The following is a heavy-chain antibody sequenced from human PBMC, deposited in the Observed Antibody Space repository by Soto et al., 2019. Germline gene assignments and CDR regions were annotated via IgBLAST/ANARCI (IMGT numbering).Heavy chain of an antibody. D-gene: IGHD1-26*01. Sequence: EVQLVQSGAEVKKPGESLRISCQGSGYNFSAYWIHWVRQVPGKGLESMGRIDPSDSYTYYSPSFRGHVTFSADKSIRTAYLQWSSLKASDTAIYYCSRMPQAAIVPVDYWGQGTRLTVSS. J-gene: IGHJ4*02. CDR3: SRMPQAAIVPVDY. CDR1: GYNFSAYW. V-gene: IGHV5-10-1*03. CDR2: IDPSDSYT.